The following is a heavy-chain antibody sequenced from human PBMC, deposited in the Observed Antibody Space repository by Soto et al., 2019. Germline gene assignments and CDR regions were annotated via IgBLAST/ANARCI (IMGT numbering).Heavy chain of an antibody. V-gene: IGHV4-30-4*01. Sequence: PSETLSLTCTVSGGSINSGDYYWSWIRQPPGKGLEWIGNLYYTGSTYYNPSLKSRVTISVDTSKKQFSLMVTSVTAADTAVYYCARYRYSDSPKEYYFDYWGQGTLVTVSS. CDR2: LYYTGST. D-gene: IGHD3-22*01. J-gene: IGHJ4*02. CDR1: GGSINSGDYY. CDR3: ARYRYSDSPKEYYFDY.